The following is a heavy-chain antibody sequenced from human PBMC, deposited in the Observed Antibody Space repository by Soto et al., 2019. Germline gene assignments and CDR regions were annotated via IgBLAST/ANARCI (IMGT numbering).Heavy chain of an antibody. CDR2: ISGGGPNT. D-gene: IGHD2-15*01. V-gene: IGHV3-23*01. CDR1: GFTFSTSA. Sequence: PGGSLRLSCAASGFTFSTSAMSWVRQAPGKGLEWVSTISGGGPNTYYADSVKGRFTISRDNSKNTLYLQLSSLRVEDTAIYYCASRGRYYFDCWGQGTMVTVSS. CDR3: ASRGRYYFDC. J-gene: IGHJ4*02.